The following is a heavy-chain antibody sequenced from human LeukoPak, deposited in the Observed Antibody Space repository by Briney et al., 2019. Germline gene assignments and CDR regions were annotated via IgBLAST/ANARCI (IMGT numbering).Heavy chain of an antibody. Sequence: GGFLRLSCAASGFTFSSHSMNWVRQAPGKGLEWVSSISPSGNYIYYADSLEGRFTISRDNAKNSLYLQMNSLRAEDTAVYYCARDLSSSISCYSYWGQGTLVTVSS. V-gene: IGHV3-21*01. CDR3: ARDLSSSISCYSY. D-gene: IGHD2-2*01. CDR1: GFTFSSHS. CDR2: ISPSGNYI. J-gene: IGHJ4*02.